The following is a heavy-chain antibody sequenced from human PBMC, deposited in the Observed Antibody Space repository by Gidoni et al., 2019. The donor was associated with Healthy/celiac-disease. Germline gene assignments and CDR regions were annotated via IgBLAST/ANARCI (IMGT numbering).Heavy chain of an antibody. CDR3: AKGPRDGRNTVTTRPRYYFQH. J-gene: IGHJ1*01. Sequence: QVQLVESGGGVVQPGRSLRLSCAASGFTFSSYGMHWVRQAPGKGLEWVAVISYDGSNKYYADSVKGRFTISRDNSKNTLYLQMNSLRAEDTAVYYCAKGPRDGRNTVTTRPRYYFQHWGQGTLVTVSS. CDR2: ISYDGSNK. V-gene: IGHV3-30*18. D-gene: IGHD4-17*01. CDR1: GFTFSSYG.